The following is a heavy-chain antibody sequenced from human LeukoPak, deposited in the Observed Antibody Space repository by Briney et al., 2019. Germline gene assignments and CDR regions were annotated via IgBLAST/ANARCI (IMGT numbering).Heavy chain of an antibody. D-gene: IGHD4-17*01. Sequence: PTGGSLRLSCAASGFSFSSYWMHWVRQAPGKGLVWVSRISTDGRTTSHADSVEGRFTIYRDNAKNTVYLQMNSLRAEDTAVYYCARDRTTVTVFDYWGQGTLVTVSS. V-gene: IGHV3-74*01. CDR1: GFSFSSYW. CDR3: ARDRTTVTVFDY. CDR2: ISTDGRTT. J-gene: IGHJ4*02.